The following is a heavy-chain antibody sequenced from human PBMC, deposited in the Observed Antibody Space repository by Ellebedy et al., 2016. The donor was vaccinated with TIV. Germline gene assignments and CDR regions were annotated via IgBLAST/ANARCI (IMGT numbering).Heavy chain of an antibody. CDR2: INLDGSEG. CDR3: VRNGGGLDY. CDR1: GFTFSNHW. D-gene: IGHD2-8*01. Sequence: GGSLRLSXAASGFTFSNHWMSWVRQAPGKGLEWVANINLDGSEGKYVDSVKGRFTISRDNAQNSLFLQMNSLRAEDTAVYYCVRNGGGLDYWGQGSLVTVSS. J-gene: IGHJ4*02. V-gene: IGHV3-7*01.